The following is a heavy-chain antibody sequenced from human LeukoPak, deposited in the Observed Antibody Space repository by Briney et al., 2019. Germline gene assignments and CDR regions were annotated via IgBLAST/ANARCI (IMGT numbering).Heavy chain of an antibody. Sequence: SETLSLTCTVSGGSISTYYWNWIRQPPGKGLEWIGYIYYSGSTNYNPSLKSRVTMPVDTSKNQFSLKLSSVTAADTAVYYCARGPEAFDIWGQGTMVTVSS. CDR1: GGSISTYY. CDR2: IYYSGST. V-gene: IGHV4-59*01. D-gene: IGHD1-14*01. CDR3: ARGPEAFDI. J-gene: IGHJ3*02.